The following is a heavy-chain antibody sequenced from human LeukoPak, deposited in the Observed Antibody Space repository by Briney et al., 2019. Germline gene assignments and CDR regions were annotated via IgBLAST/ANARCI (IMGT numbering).Heavy chain of an antibody. Sequence: SETLSLTCTVSGGSISSSSYYWGWIRQPPGKGLEWIGSIYYSGSTYYNPSLKSRVTISVDTSKNQFSLKLSSVTAADTAVYYCASGYGDYGEVGYWGQGTLVTVSS. CDR1: GGSISSSSYY. CDR2: IYYSGST. J-gene: IGHJ4*02. V-gene: IGHV4-39*07. CDR3: ASGYGDYGEVGY. D-gene: IGHD4-17*01.